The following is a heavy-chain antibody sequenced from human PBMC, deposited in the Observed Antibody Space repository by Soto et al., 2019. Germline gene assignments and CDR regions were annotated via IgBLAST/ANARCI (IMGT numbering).Heavy chain of an antibody. Sequence: GVLRLSCAASGFTFSSYSMNWVRQAPGKGLEWVSYISSSSSTIYYADSVKGRFTISRDNAKNSLYLQMNSLRAEDTAVYYCARDQSLVLLWFGELSLDAFDIWGQGTMVTVSS. J-gene: IGHJ3*02. CDR2: ISSSSSTI. CDR3: ARDQSLVLLWFGELSLDAFDI. D-gene: IGHD3-10*01. CDR1: GFTFSSYS. V-gene: IGHV3-48*01.